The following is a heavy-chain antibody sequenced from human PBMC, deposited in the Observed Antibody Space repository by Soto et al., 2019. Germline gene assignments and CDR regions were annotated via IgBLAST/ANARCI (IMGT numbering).Heavy chain of an antibody. CDR1: GYSFTGYY. V-gene: IGHV1-2*02. Sequence: QMQLVQSGAEVKTPGASVKVSCKASGYSFTGYYIHWVRQAPGQGLEWLGWVNPPNGDTNYAQKFQGRVSMTRDTSISTVYMELSGLRSDDTAVYFCARSSALTISGVGGMDVWGQGATVTVSS. CDR2: VNPPNGDT. D-gene: IGHD3-3*01. J-gene: IGHJ6*02. CDR3: ARSSALTISGVGGMDV.